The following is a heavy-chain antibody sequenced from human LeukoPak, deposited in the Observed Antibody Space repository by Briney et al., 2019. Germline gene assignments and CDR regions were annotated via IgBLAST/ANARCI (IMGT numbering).Heavy chain of an antibody. D-gene: IGHD6-19*01. CDR2: IYYSGST. J-gene: IGHJ5*02. Sequence: SETLSLTCTVSGGSISSSSYYWGWIRQPPGKGLEWIGRIYYSGSTYYNPSLKSRVTISVDTSKNQFSLKLSSVTAADTAVYYCARDRRSIAVAGTDWFDPWGQGTLVTVSS. CDR3: ARDRRSIAVAGTDWFDP. CDR1: GGSISSSSYY. V-gene: IGHV4-39*07.